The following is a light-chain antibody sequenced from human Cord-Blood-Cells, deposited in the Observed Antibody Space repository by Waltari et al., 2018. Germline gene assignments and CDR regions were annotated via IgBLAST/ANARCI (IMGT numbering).Light chain of an antibody. Sequence: QSALTQPASVSGSPGQSITIPCTGTSSDVGRYHLVSRYQQHPGKAPKLMINEGSKRPSGVSNRFAGSKSGNTASLTISGLQAEDEADYYCCSYAGSSTFVVFGGGTKLTVL. J-gene: IGLJ2*01. CDR2: EGS. V-gene: IGLV2-23*01. CDR3: CSYAGSSTFVV. CDR1: SSDVGRYHL.